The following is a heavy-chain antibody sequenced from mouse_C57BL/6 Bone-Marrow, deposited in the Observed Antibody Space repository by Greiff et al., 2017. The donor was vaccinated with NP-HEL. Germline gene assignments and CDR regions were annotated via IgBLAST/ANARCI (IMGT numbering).Heavy chain of an antibody. J-gene: IGHJ1*03. V-gene: IGHV1-5*01. D-gene: IGHD1-1*01. CDR1: GYTFTSYW. CDR2: IYPGNSDT. Sequence: VQLKESGTVLARPGASVKMSCKTSGYTFTSYWMHWVKQRPGKGLEWIGAIYPGNSDTSYNQKFKGKANLTEVTSASTAYLELSSLTNEDSAVYYCTRRDYGSSYYWYFDVWGTGTTVTVSS. CDR3: TRRDYGSSYYWYFDV.